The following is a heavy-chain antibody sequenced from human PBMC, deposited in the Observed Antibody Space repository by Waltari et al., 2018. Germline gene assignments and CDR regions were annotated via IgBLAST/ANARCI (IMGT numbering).Heavy chain of an antibody. CDR1: GFTFRNYA. CDR2: ISSNGRTI. J-gene: IGHJ4*02. Sequence: QVQLVEAGGGVVQPGMSLRLSCAASGFTFRNYAMNWIRQAPGKGLEWVALISSNGRTIFYADSIKGRFSISRENSKNTLYLQMNSLRPEDAAVYFCAREGYTSGTLGDFDHWGQGTLVTVSS. D-gene: IGHD3-10*01. CDR3: AREGYTSGTLGDFDH. V-gene: IGHV3-30*01.